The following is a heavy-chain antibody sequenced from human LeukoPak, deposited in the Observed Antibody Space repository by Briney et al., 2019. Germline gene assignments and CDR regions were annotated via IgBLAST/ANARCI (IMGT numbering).Heavy chain of an antibody. V-gene: IGHV3-48*03. CDR1: GFTFSSYE. D-gene: IGHD5-18*01. CDR3: VRGARFWNTGMVNSFDI. Sequence: GGSLRLSCAASGFTFSSYEMNWVRQAPGKGLEWVSYISSSGSTIYYADSVKGRFTISRDNAKNSLYLQMNSLRAEDTAVYYCVRGARFWNTGMVNSFDIWGEGTMVTVSS. CDR2: ISSSGSTI. J-gene: IGHJ3*02.